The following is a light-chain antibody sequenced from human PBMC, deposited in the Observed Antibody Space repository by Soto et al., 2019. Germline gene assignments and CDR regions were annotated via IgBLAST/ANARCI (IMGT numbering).Light chain of an antibody. CDR3: CSYGGSSAFVV. V-gene: IGLV2-23*03. CDR1: SSDVGSYNL. CDR2: EGS. Sequence: QSALTQPASVSGSPGQSITISCTGTSSDVGSYNLVSWYQQHPGKAPKLMIYEGSKRPSGVSNRFSASKSGNTASLTISGLLAEDEADYYCCSYGGSSAFVVFGGGTKLTVL. J-gene: IGLJ2*01.